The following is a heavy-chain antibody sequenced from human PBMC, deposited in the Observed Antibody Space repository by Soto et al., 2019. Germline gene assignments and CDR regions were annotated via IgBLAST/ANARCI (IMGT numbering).Heavy chain of an antibody. CDR3: AREGGNLNLFDP. CDR1: GFTFSSYS. D-gene: IGHD1-26*01. CDR2: ISSSSSTI. V-gene: IGHV3-48*02. Sequence: EVQLVESGGGLVQPGGSLRLSCAASGFTFSSYSMNWVRQAPGKGLEWVSYISSSSSTIYYADSVKGRFTISRDKAKTSLHLQMHSLREEDTAVYYCAREGGNLNLFDPGGQGTLVTVSS. J-gene: IGHJ5*02.